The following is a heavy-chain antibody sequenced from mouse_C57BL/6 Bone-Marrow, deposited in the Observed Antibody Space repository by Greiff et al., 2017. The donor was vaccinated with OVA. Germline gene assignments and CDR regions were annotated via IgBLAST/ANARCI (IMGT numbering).Heavy chain of an antibody. V-gene: IGHV5-12*01. CDR1: GFTFSDYY. CDR2: ISNGGGST. D-gene: IGHD2-4*01. Sequence: EVKLVESGGGLVQPGGSLKLSCAASGFTFSDYYMYWVRQTPEKRLEWVAYISNGGGSTYYPDTVKGRFTISRDNAKNTLYLQMSRLKSEDTAMYYCARFLYYDYDECFAYWGQGTLVTVSA. CDR3: ARFLYYDYDECFAY. J-gene: IGHJ3*01.